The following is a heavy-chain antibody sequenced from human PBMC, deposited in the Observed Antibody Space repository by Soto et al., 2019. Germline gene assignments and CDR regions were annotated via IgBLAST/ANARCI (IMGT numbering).Heavy chain of an antibody. CDR2: IYYSGST. D-gene: IGHD1-26*01. V-gene: IGHV4-59*01. CDR1: GGSISSYY. J-gene: IGHJ4*02. Sequence: SETLSLTCTVSGGSISSYYWSWIRQPPGKGLEWIGYIYYSGSTNYNPSLKSRVTISVDTSKNQFSLKLSSVTAADTAVYYCAKRAWGYFYFDYWGQGTLVTVSS. CDR3: AKRAWGYFYFDY.